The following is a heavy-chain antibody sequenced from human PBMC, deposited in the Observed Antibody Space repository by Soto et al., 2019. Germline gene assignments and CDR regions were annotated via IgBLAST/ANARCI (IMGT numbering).Heavy chain of an antibody. V-gene: IGHV4-59*01. CDR3: ARDSYCGGDCWRWFDP. Sequence: QVQLQESGPGLVKPSETLSLTCTVSGGSISSNYWSWIRQPPGKGLEWIGYIYYSGSTNYNPSLKSRVTISVDTSKNQFSLKLSSVTAADTAVYYCARDSYCGGDCWRWFDPWGQGTLVTVSS. D-gene: IGHD2-21*02. J-gene: IGHJ5*02. CDR2: IYYSGST. CDR1: GGSISSNY.